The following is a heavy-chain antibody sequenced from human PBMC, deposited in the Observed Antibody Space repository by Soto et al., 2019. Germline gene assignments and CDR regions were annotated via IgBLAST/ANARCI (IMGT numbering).Heavy chain of an antibody. CDR3: ARSVFP. CDR1: GGSISSGGYY. CDR2: IYYSGST. J-gene: IGHJ5*02. V-gene: IGHV4-31*03. Sequence: QVQLQESGPGLVKPTQTLSLTCTVSGGSISSGGYYWNWIRQHPGKGLEWIGYIYYSGSTYYNPSLXSXXTIAVDTSKNQFSLKLSSVTAADTAVYYCARSVFPWGQGTLVTVSS.